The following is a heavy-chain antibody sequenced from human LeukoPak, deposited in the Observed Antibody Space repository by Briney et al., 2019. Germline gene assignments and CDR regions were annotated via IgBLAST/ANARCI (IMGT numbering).Heavy chain of an antibody. CDR3: AKGAYDYIEMGYFDQ. CDR1: GFTFSSYA. D-gene: IGHD5-12*01. Sequence: GGSLRLSCAASGFTFSSYAMSWVRQAPGKGLEWVSAISGSGGSTYYADSVKGRFTISRGNSKNTLYLQMNSLRAEDTAVYYCAKGAYDYIEMGYFDQWGQGTLVTVSS. CDR2: ISGSGGST. V-gene: IGHV3-23*01. J-gene: IGHJ4*02.